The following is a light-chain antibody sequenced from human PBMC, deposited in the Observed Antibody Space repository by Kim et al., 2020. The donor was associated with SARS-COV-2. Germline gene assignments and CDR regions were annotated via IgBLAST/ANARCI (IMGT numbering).Light chain of an antibody. J-gene: IGKJ4*01. CDR1: QSVRTN. CDR2: DAS. Sequence: EIVLTQSPGTLSLSPGERATLSCRASQSVRTNLVWYQQKPGQAPRLLFYDASNRATGIPARFSASGSGTDFTLIISSLEPEDFAVYYCQHRTSWPLAFGGGTKVDIK. V-gene: IGKV3-11*01. CDR3: QHRTSWPLA.